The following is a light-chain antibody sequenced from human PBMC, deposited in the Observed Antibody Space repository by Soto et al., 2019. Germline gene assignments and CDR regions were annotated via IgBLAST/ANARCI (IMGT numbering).Light chain of an antibody. CDR2: KVT. Sequence: QSVLTQPASVSGSPGQSITISCTGTSSDVGGNKYVSWYQQYPGKVPKLLINKVTNRPSGVSYSFSGSKSGNTASLTISALLAEDEADYFCASSTSDSLYVFGTGTKVTVL. CDR3: ASSTSDSLYV. CDR1: SSDVGGNKY. J-gene: IGLJ1*01. V-gene: IGLV2-14*01.